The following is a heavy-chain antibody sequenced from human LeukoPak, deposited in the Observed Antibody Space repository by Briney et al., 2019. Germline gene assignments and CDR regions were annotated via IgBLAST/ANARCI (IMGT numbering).Heavy chain of an antibody. CDR3: ARDRSSGWYDWYFDL. Sequence: GSLRLSCAASGFTFSSYSMNWVRQAPGKGLEWVSSISSSSSYIYYADSVKGRFTISRDNAKNSLYLRMNSLRAEDTAVYYCARDRSSGWYDWYFDLWGRGTLVTVSS. V-gene: IGHV3-21*01. J-gene: IGHJ2*01. CDR1: GFTFSSYS. CDR2: ISSSSSYI. D-gene: IGHD6-19*01.